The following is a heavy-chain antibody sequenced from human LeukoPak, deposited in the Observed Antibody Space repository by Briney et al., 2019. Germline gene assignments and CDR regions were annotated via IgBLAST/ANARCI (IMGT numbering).Heavy chain of an antibody. CDR2: IYGSGGTT. J-gene: IGHJ4*02. Sequence: GGSLRLSCAASGFTFTRNAMGWVRQAPGKGVERVSAIYGSGGTTFYADSVKGGVTISREKSTNTVYLQINSLRADDTAVYYCAKAHCSSTSCSRADDWGQGTLVTVSS. CDR1: GFTFTRNA. V-gene: IGHV3-23*01. CDR3: AKAHCSSTSCSRADD. D-gene: IGHD2-2*01.